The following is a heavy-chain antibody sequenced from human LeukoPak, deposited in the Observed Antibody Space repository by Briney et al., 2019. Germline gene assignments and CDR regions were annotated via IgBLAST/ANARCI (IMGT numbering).Heavy chain of an antibody. CDR2: IRDSGGST. D-gene: IGHD2-2*01. CDR3: AKDGAGSQSYCSSTSCYVDY. J-gene: IGHJ4*02. V-gene: IGHV3-23*01. Sequence: GGSLRLSCAASGFTFSSYAMSWVRQAPGKGLEWVSHIRDSGGSTYYADSVKGRFTISRDNSKNTLYLQMNSLRAEDTAVYYCAKDGAGSQSYCSSTSCYVDYWGQGTLVTVSS. CDR1: GFTFSSYA.